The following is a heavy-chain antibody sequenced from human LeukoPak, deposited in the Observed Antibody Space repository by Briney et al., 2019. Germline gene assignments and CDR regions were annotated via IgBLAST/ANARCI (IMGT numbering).Heavy chain of an antibody. CDR3: ASYSYSDSSGYCPGCFDY. V-gene: IGHV3-7*02. CDR2: IKQDGSEK. J-gene: IGHJ4*02. Sequence: PGGSLRLSCAVSEFTFSRYWMSWVRQAPGKGLEWVANIKQDGSEKYYVDSVKGRFTISRDNAKNSLYLQMNSLRAEDTAVYYCASYSYSDSSGYCPGCFDYWGQGTLVTVSS. CDR1: EFTFSRYW. D-gene: IGHD3-22*01.